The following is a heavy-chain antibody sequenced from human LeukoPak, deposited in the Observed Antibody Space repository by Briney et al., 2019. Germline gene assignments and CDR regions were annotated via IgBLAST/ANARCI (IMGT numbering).Heavy chain of an antibody. V-gene: IGHV5-10-1*01. CDR2: IDPSDSYT. D-gene: IGHD3-3*01. CDR1: GYSFTSYW. J-gene: IGHJ6*02. Sequence: GESLQISCKGSGYSFTSYWISWLRQMPGKGLEWMGRIDPSDSYTNYSPSFQGHVTISADKSISTAYLQWSSLKASDTAMYYCARHVGITIFGVVTDLFYYYYGMDVWGRGTAVTVSS. CDR3: ARHVGITIFGVVTDLFYYYYGMDV.